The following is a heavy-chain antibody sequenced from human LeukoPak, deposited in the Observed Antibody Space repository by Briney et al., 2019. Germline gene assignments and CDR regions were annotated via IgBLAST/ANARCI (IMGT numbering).Heavy chain of an antibody. D-gene: IGHD3-10*01. Sequence: GGSLRLSCAASGFTFSGYAMHWVRQAPGKGLEWVAVISYDGSNKLSADSVKGRFTISRDNSKNTLYLQMSSLRAEDTAVYYCAKEGTMVRGLTLDQWGQGTLVTVSS. J-gene: IGHJ4*02. V-gene: IGHV3-30*18. CDR1: GFTFSGYA. CDR2: ISYDGSNK. CDR3: AKEGTMVRGLTLDQ.